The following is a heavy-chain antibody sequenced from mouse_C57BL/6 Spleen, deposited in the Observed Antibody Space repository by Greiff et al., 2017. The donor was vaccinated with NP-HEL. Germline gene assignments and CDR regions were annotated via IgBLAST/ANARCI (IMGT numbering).Heavy chain of an antibody. V-gene: IGHV1-69*01. CDR1: GYTFTSSW. J-gene: IGHJ4*01. Sequence: VQLQQPGAELVMPGASVKLSCKASGYTFTSSWMHWVKQRPGQGLAWIGEIDPSDSSTNYNQKFKGKSTLTVDKSSSTAYMQLSRLTSEDSAVYYCARDYGSSPYYAMDYWGQGTSVTVSS. CDR3: ARDYGSSPYYAMDY. CDR2: IDPSDSST. D-gene: IGHD1-1*01.